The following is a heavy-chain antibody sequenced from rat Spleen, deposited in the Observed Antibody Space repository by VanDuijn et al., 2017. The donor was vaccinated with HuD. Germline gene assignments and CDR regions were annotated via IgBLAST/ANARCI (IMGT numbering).Heavy chain of an antibody. V-gene: IGHV5S11*01. J-gene: IGHJ2*01. CDR1: GFTFNNFD. D-gene: IGHD4-3*01. CDR2: ISPSGSNT. CDR3: ARQDTSGYSNWFTY. Sequence: EVQLVESGGDLVQPGRSLKLSCAASGFTFNNFDMAWVRQTPTKGLEWVASISPSGSNTYYRDSVKGRFTVSRDNAKSTLYLQVDRLRSEETATFYCARQDTSGYSNWFTYWSQGVMVTVSS.